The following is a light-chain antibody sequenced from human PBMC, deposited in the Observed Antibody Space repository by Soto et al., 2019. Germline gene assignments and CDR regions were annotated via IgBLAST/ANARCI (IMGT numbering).Light chain of an antibody. J-gene: IGKJ4*01. V-gene: IGKV1-9*01. CDR2: EAS. Sequence: IQLTQSPSSLSASVGDKVTITCRASQGISRFLLWYQQKPGKAPKLLIYEASTLQSGVLSRFSGSGSGTDFTLTISSLQPEDFATYYCQELNSYPFSFGGGTKVEIK. CDR3: QELNSYPFS. CDR1: QGISRF.